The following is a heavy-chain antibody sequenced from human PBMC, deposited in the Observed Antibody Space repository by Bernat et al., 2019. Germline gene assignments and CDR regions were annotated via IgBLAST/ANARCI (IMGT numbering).Heavy chain of an antibody. Sequence: EVQVVESGGGLVQAGGSLRLSCAASGFTFSNYAMSWVRQAPGKGLEWVSTISGSGASTYYADSVKGRFTISRDNSKNTLSLQMNSLRGEDTAVYYCAKKLAGTSGNVDYWGQGTLVTVSS. V-gene: IGHV3-23*04. CDR2: ISGSGAST. J-gene: IGHJ4*02. CDR1: GFTFSNYA. CDR3: AKKLAGTSGNVDY. D-gene: IGHD4-23*01.